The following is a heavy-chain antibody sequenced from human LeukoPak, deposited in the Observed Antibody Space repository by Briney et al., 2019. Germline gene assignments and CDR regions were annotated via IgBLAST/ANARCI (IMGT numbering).Heavy chain of an antibody. CDR1: GYTLTGYY. J-gene: IGHJ3*02. V-gene: IGHV1-2*02. Sequence: ASVKVSCKASGYTLTGYYMHWVRQAPGQGLEWMGWINPNSGGTNYAQKFQGRVTMTRDTSISTAYMELSRLRSDDTAVYYCARVGGCSSTSCYANDAFDIWRQGTMVTVSS. D-gene: IGHD2-2*01. CDR3: ARVGGCSSTSCYANDAFDI. CDR2: INPNSGGT.